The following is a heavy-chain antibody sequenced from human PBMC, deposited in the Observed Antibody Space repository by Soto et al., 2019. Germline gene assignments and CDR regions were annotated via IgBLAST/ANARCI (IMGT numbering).Heavy chain of an antibody. CDR3: ARELPSIYEILTGHFDH. J-gene: IGHJ4*02. Sequence: PSETLSLPCTVSGGSINTFYGSWVRKPAGKGLEWIGRIYTTGGTHYNPSLKSRVTLSIDMSKNQFSLKLNSVTAADTAVYYCARELPSIYEILTGHFDHWGQGTLVTVSS. D-gene: IGHD3-9*01. V-gene: IGHV4-4*07. CDR1: GGSINTFY. CDR2: IYTTGGT.